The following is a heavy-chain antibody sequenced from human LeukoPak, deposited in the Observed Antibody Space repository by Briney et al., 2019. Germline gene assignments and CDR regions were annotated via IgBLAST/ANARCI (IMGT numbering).Heavy chain of an antibody. CDR3: ARGRYYGSGSPPDY. D-gene: IGHD3-10*01. CDR1: GGSISSHY. J-gene: IGHJ4*02. Sequence: SETLSLTCTVSGGSISSHYWNWIRQPPGKGLEWIGYIYYSGSTNYNPSLKSRVTISVDTSKNQFSLKLSSVTAADTAVYYCARGRYYGSGSPPDYWGQGTLVTVSS. CDR2: IYYSGST. V-gene: IGHV4-59*11.